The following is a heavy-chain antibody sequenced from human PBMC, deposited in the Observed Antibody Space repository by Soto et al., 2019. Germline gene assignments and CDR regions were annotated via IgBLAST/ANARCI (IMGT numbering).Heavy chain of an antibody. CDR3: TTGAGRRYFDY. CDR2: IKSKTDGGTT. Sequence: GGSLRRSCAASEFTFSNPCMSWVRQVPGKGLEWVGRIKSKTDGGTTDYAAPVKGRFTISRDDSKNTLYLQMNSLKTEDTAVYYCTTGAGRRYFDYWGQGTLVTAPQ. CDR1: EFTFSNPC. V-gene: IGHV3-15*01. J-gene: IGHJ4*02. D-gene: IGHD6-19*01.